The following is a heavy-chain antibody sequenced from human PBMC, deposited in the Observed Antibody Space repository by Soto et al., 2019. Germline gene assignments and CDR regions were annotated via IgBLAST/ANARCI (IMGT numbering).Heavy chain of an antibody. CDR3: ASSRPGGIFHS. J-gene: IGHJ4*02. Sequence: ELQLVESGGGLVQPGGSLRLTCAASGLSFSDYHMDWVRQAPGKGLEWIGRARNDPSRRTTDHAASVRGRFTTSRDDLKNSLYLQMNRLKTEDTAMYYCASSRPGGIFHSWGQGTLVTVSS. V-gene: IGHV3-72*01. CDR1: GLSFSDYH. CDR2: ARNDPSRRTT. D-gene: IGHD3-16*01.